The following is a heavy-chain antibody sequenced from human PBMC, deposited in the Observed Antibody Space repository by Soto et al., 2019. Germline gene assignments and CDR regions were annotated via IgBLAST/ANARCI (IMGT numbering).Heavy chain of an antibody. CDR3: ARGRPYYDFWSGYPPNYYYYYYMDV. J-gene: IGHJ6*03. V-gene: IGHV4-59*01. D-gene: IGHD3-3*01. Sequence: SETLSLTCTVSGGSISSYYWSWIRQPPGKGLEWIGYIYYSGSTNYNPSLKSRVTISVDTSKNQFSLKLSSVTAADTAVYYCARGRPYYDFWSGYPPNYYYYYYMDVWGKGTTVTVSS. CDR1: GGSISSYY. CDR2: IYYSGST.